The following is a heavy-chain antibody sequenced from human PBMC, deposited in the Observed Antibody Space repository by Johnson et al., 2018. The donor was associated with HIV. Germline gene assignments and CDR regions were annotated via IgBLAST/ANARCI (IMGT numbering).Heavy chain of an antibody. CDR1: GFTVSSNY. D-gene: IGHD4-17*01. J-gene: IGHJ3*02. CDR2: IYSGGST. Sequence: VQLVESGGGLIQPGGSLRLSCAASGFTVSSNYMSWVRQAPGKGLEWVSVIYSGGSTYYADSVKGRFTISRDNSKNTLYLQMNSLRAEDTAVYYCAKNRDYGDGDGFDMWGQGTMVTVSS. CDR3: AKNRDYGDGDGFDM. V-gene: IGHV3-53*01.